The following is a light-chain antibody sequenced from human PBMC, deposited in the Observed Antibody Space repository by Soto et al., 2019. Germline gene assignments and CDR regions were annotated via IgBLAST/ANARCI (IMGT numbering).Light chain of an antibody. CDR1: QSLSSSY. CDR2: GAS. Sequence: EIVLTQSPGSLSLSPGERATLSCRASQSLSSSYIAWYQKKPGQAPRLLISGASSRATGIPDRFSGSGSGTYFTLTNSRLEPEAFAVYHCQQCHISPYALGQGTKLEIK. V-gene: IGKV3-20*01. CDR3: QQCHISPYA. J-gene: IGKJ2*01.